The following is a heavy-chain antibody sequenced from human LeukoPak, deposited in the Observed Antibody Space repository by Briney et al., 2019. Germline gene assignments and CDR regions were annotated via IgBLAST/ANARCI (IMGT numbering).Heavy chain of an antibody. CDR1: GGSMSGYY. V-gene: IGHV4-59*08. J-gene: IGHJ3*02. CDR2: IYNSTNI. D-gene: IGHD3-16*02. CDR3: ARHVGRWAFDI. Sequence: SETLSLTCTVAGGSMSGYYWSWIRHPPGKGLEWNGNIYNSTNIKKNRSLKRRITISGDPSTKQLSLNRTAVTAADMAVNYCARHVGRWAFDIWGQGTMVTVSS.